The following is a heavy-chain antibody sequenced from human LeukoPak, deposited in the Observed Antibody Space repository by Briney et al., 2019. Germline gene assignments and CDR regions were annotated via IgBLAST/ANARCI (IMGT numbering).Heavy chain of an antibody. V-gene: IGHV1-69*13. CDR3: ARALDSSGYYGYIDY. CDR2: IIPIFGTA. J-gene: IGHJ4*02. D-gene: IGHD3-22*01. CDR1: GGTFSNYA. Sequence: SVKVSCTASGGTFSNYAVNWVRQAPGQGLEWMGGIIPIFGTAHYAQKFQGRVTITADESTSTAYMELSSLRSEDTAVYYCARALDSSGYYGYIDYWGQGTLVTVSS.